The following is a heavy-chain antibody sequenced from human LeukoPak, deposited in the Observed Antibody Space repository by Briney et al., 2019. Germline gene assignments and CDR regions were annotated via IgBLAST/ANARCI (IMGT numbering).Heavy chain of an antibody. CDR2: ISSRSTYI. Sequence: PGGSLRLSCAASGFTFSSYTMNWVRQAPGKGLEWVSSISSRSTYIYYADSVKGRFTISRDNAKNSLYLQMNSLRAEDTAVYYCARDKSRTYGSADAFGIWGQGTMVTVSS. V-gene: IGHV3-21*04. CDR1: GFTFSSYT. CDR3: ARDKSRTYGSADAFGI. D-gene: IGHD3-10*01. J-gene: IGHJ3*02.